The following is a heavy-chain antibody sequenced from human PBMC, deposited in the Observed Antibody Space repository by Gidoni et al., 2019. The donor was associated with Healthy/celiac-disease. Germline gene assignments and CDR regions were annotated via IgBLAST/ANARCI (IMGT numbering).Heavy chain of an antibody. V-gene: IGHV3-23*01. CDR2: ISGSGGST. CDR1: GFTFSSYA. CDR3: AKETFRRASTYDY. J-gene: IGHJ4*02. D-gene: IGHD2-2*01. Sequence: VQLLESGGGSVQPGGSLRLSCAASGFTFSSYAMSWVRQAPGKGLEWVAGISGSGGSTYYAESVKGRFTISRDNSKNTLYLQMSSLRAEDTAVYYCAKETFRRASTYDYWGQGTLVTVSS.